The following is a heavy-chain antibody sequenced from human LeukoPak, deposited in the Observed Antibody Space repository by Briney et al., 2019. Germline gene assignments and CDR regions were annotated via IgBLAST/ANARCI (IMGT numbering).Heavy chain of an antibody. V-gene: IGHV3-23*01. CDR3: AKGGIAYSKIPRGLYFDY. CDR2: ISGSGGST. CDR1: GFTFSSYA. D-gene: IGHD1-26*01. Sequence: GGSLRLSCAASGFTFSSYAMSWVRQAPGKGLEWVSAISGSGGSTYYADSVKGRFTISKDNSKNTLYLQMNSLRAEDTAVYYCAKGGIAYSKIPRGLYFDYWGQGTLVTVPS. J-gene: IGHJ4*02.